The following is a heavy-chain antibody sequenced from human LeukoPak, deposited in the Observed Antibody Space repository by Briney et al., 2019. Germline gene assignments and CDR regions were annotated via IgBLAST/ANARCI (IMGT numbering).Heavy chain of an antibody. J-gene: IGHJ6*04. CDR1: GFTFSSYE. V-gene: IGHV3-48*03. CDR3: AELGITMIGGV. D-gene: IGHD3-10*02. Sequence: GGSLRLSCAASGFTFSSYEMNWVRQAPGKGLEWVSYISSSGSTIYYADSVKGRFTISRDNARNSLYLQMNSLRAEDTAVYYCAELGITMIGGVWGEGTTVTISS. CDR2: ISSSGSTI.